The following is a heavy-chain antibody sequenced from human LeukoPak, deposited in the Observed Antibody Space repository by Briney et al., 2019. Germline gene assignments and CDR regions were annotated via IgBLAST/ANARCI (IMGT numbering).Heavy chain of an antibody. CDR3: ARGGSSTSCFDY. CDR1: GFTFSSYE. J-gene: IGHJ4*02. D-gene: IGHD2-2*01. CDR2: ISSSGSTI. V-gene: IGHV3-48*03. Sequence: PGGSLRLSCAVSGFTFSSYEMNWVRQAPGKGLEWVSYISSSGSTIYYADSVKGRFTISRDNAKNSLYLQMNSLRAEDTAVYYCARGGSSTSCFDYWAREPWSPSPQ.